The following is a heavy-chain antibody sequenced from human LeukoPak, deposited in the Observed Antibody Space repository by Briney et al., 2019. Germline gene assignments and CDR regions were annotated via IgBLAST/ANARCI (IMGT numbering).Heavy chain of an antibody. V-gene: IGHV3-30*04. CDR2: ISYDGSNK. CDR3: ARDRFRVATTPFDY. J-gene: IGHJ4*02. Sequence: GGSLRLSCEASGFTFSSYAMHWVRQAPGKGLEWVAVISYDGSNKYYADSVKGRFTISRDNSKNTLYLQMNSLRAEDTAVYYCARDRFRVATTPFDYWGQGTLVTVSS. D-gene: IGHD5-12*01. CDR1: GFTFSSYA.